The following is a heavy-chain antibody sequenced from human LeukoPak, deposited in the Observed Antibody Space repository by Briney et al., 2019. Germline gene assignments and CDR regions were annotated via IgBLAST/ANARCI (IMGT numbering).Heavy chain of an antibody. Sequence: PGGSLRLSCAASGFTVSSNYMSWVRQAPGKGLEWVSVIYSGGSTYYADSVKGRFTISRHNFKNTLYLQMNSLRAEDTAVYYCARGWLLGGMDVWGQGTTVTVSS. CDR3: ARGWLLGGMDV. V-gene: IGHV3-53*04. D-gene: IGHD5-24*01. CDR1: GFTVSSNY. J-gene: IGHJ6*02. CDR2: IYSGGST.